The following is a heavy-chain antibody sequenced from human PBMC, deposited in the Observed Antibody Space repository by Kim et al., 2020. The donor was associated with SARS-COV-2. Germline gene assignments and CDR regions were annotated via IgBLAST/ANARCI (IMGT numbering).Heavy chain of an antibody. V-gene: IGHV3-43*01. J-gene: IGHJ6*02. D-gene: IGHD3-9*01. CDR3: AKDLTDYYIRFYYDYGMDF. Sequence: KDRFTISRDNSKNSLYLQMNSLRTEDTALYYCAKDLTDYYIRFYYDYGMDFWGQGTTVTVSS.